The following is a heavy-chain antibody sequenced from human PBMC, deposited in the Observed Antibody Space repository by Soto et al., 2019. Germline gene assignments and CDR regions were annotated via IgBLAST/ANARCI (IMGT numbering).Heavy chain of an antibody. CDR2: INHSGST. CDR3: ARGAKGYSSGWYYGY. J-gene: IGHJ4*02. D-gene: IGHD6-19*01. CDR1: GGSFSGYY. V-gene: IGHV4-34*01. Sequence: QVQLQQWGAGLLKPSETLSLTCAVYGGSFSGYYWSWIRQPPGKGLEWIGEINHSGSTNYNPSLKSRVTISVDTSKNQFSLKLSSVTAADTAVYYCARGAKGYSSGWYYGYWGQGTLVTVSS.